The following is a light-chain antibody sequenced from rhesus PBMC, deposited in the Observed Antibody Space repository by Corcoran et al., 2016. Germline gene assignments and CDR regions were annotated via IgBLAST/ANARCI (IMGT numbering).Light chain of an antibody. J-gene: IGLJ1*01. CDR1: TGAVTSYNY. V-gene: IGLV7-76*01. CDR2: NTN. CDR3: LLYYSGAYV. Sequence: QAVVTQEPSMTVSPGGTVTLTCGSSTGAVTSYNYPTWFQQKPGQVPRGLIYNTNTKHSWTPARFSGSLAGGKAALTLSGAQPGDEAEYYCLLYYSGAYVFGAGTRLTVL.